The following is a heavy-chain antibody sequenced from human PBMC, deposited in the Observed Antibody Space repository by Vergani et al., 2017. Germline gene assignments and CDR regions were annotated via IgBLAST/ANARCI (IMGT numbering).Heavy chain of an antibody. V-gene: IGHV2-5*01. CDR2: IYWNDDK. CDR1: GFSLSNARMG. CDR3: AHSRDIQLKDV. D-gene: IGHD5-18*01. Sequence: QVTLKESGPVLVKPTETLTLTCTVSGFSLSNARMGVGWIRQPPGKALEWLALIYWNDDKRYSPSLKSRLTITKDTSKNQVVLTMTNMDPVDTATYYCAHSRDIQLKDVWGKGTTVTVSS. J-gene: IGHJ6*04.